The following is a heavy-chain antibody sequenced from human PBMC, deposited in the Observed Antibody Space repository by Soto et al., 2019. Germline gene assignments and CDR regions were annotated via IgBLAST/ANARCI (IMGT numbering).Heavy chain of an antibody. D-gene: IGHD6-19*01. Sequence: GGSLRLSCAASGFTFSNAWMSWVRQAPGKGLEWVGRIKSKTDGGTTDYAAPVKGRFTISRDDSKNTLYLQMNSLKTEDTAVYYCTTDPTGLIGVAGTGAVDYWGQGTLVTVSS. CDR3: TTDPTGLIGVAGTGAVDY. CDR1: GFTFSNAW. J-gene: IGHJ4*02. V-gene: IGHV3-15*01. CDR2: IKSKTDGGTT.